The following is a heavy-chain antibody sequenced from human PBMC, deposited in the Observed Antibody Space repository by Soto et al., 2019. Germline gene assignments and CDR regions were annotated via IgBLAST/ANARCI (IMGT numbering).Heavy chain of an antibody. CDR3: ARAVLGCDS. D-gene: IGHD3-10*01. J-gene: IGHJ4*02. CDR1: GFRFSNYY. CDR2: ISSGGGSK. Sequence: KPGGSLRLSCAASGFRFSNYYMAWIRQAPGKGLEWVSYISSGGGSKYYADSVKGRFTIYRDNAKNILYLQMNSLRADDTAVYYCARAVLGCDSWGRGTLVTVSS. V-gene: IGHV3-11*01.